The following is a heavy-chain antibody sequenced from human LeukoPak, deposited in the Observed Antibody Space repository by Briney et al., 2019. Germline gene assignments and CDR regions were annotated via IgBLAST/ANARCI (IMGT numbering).Heavy chain of an antibody. V-gene: IGHV4-59*08. D-gene: IGHD6-13*01. CDR1: GGSISSYY. Sequence: SETLSLTCTVSGGSISSYYWSWIRQPPEKGLEWIGYIYYSGSTNYNPSLESRVTISVDTSKNQFSLKLSSVTAAHTAVYSCARHGPGTAGRYYQFDLWGRGTLVTVSS. CDR2: IYYSGST. J-gene: IGHJ2*01. CDR3: ARHGPGTAGRYYQFDL.